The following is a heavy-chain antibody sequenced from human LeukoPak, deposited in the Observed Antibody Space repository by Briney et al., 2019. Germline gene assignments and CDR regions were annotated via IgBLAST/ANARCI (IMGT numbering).Heavy chain of an antibody. J-gene: IGHJ6*02. CDR1: GGSFSGYY. Sequence: SETLSLTCAVYGGSFSGYYWSWIRQPPGKGLEWIGEINHSGSTNYNPSLKSRVTISVDTSKNQFSLKLSSVTAADTAVCYCASGRRCSSTSCSPYYYGMDVWGQGTTVTVSS. D-gene: IGHD2-2*01. CDR2: INHSGST. V-gene: IGHV4-34*01. CDR3: ASGRRCSSTSCSPYYYGMDV.